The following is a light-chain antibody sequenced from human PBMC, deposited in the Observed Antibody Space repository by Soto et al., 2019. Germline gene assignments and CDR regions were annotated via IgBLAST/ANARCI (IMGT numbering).Light chain of an antibody. Sequence: EIVLTQSPATLSLSPGERATLSCRASQSVNSGYLAWFQQKRGRAPRLLIYGASTRATGIPARFSGSGSGTEFTLTITRLEPEDFAVYYCQQFGNSRYTFGQGTRLEIK. J-gene: IGKJ5*01. CDR2: GAS. CDR3: QQFGNSRYT. CDR1: QSVNSGY. V-gene: IGKV3-20*01.